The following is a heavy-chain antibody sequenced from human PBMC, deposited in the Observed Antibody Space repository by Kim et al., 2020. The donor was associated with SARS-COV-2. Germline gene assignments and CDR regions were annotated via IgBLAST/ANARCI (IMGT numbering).Heavy chain of an antibody. V-gene: IGHV3-21*01. Sequence: GGSLRLSCAASGFTFSSYSMNWVRQAPGKGLEWVSSISSSSSYIYYADSVKGRFTISRDNAKNSLYLQMNSLRAEDTAVYYCARSSAIFGVVMPYYYYYYGMDVWGQGTTVTVSS. J-gene: IGHJ6*02. CDR2: ISSSSSYI. D-gene: IGHD3-3*01. CDR3: ARSSAIFGVVMPYYYYYYGMDV. CDR1: GFTFSSYS.